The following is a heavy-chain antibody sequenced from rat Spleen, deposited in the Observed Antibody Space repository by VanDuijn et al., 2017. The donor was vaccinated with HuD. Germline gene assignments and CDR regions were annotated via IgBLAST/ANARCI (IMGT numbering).Heavy chain of an antibody. D-gene: IGHD1-4*01. CDR2: ISSGGST. J-gene: IGHJ4*01. V-gene: IGHV2S12*01. CDR1: GFSLTSSG. Sequence: QVQLKESRPGLVQPSQTLSLTCTVSGFSLTSSGVSWVRQPPGKGLEWIAAISSGGSTYFNSALKSRLSISRDTSKSQVFLKMNSLQTEDTAIYGCTRSTPGVMDAGGKGASVTVSS. CDR3: TRSTPGVMDA.